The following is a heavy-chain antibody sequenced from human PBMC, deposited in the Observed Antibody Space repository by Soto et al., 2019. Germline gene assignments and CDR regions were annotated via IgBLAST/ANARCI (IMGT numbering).Heavy chain of an antibody. CDR1: GFTFSRYG. CDR2: ISYDGSNK. D-gene: IGHD6-13*01. J-gene: IGHJ6*02. CDR3: AKCRIALAVLPYPCSMDV. V-gene: IGHV3-30*18. Sequence: PGGSLRLSCAASGFTFSRYGMHWVRQAPGKGLEWVAVISYDGSNKYYADSVKGRFTISRDTSKDTLYLHMNSLRAEDTAVYYCAKCRIALAVLPYPCSMDVWVQGPT.